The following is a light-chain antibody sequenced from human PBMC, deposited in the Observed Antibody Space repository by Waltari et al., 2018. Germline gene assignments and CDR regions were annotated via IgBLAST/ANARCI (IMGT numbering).Light chain of an antibody. CDR3: QQYNRWPPGT. CDR1: QTIGSS. V-gene: IGKV3-15*01. CDR2: RAS. Sequence: ETVVTQSPATLSMSPGERATLSCRTSQTIGSSLAWYQQRPGQAPRLLIYRASTRATGIPDRFSGSGSETEFTLTISSLQSEDVAVYYCQQYNRWPPGTFGQGTKVEI. J-gene: IGKJ1*01.